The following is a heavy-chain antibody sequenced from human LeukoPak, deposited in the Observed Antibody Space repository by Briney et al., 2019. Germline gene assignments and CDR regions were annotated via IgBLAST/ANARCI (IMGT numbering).Heavy chain of an antibody. V-gene: IGHV3-11*01. Sequence: GGSLRLSCAASGFTFSDYDMSWIRQAPGKGLEWVSYISSSGNTIYYADSVKGRFTISRDNAKNSVFLQMNSLRAEDTAVYYCARPKYSSSWQIFDYWGQGTLVTASS. CDR3: ARPKYSSSWQIFDY. CDR1: GFTFSDYD. CDR2: ISSSGNTI. D-gene: IGHD6-13*01. J-gene: IGHJ4*02.